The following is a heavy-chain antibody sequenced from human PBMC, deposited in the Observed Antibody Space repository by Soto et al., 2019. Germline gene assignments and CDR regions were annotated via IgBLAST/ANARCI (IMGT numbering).Heavy chain of an antibody. D-gene: IGHD7-27*01. CDR1: GFIFTNYW. CDR3: ARAPPGDEGAFFDY. V-gene: IGHV3-7*01. Sequence: PVGSLRLSCAASGFIFTNYWMTWVRQPPGKGLEWVASVKDDGTEQYYVDSVKGRFIISRDNSKNSVYLHMNDLRGEDTAFYYCARAPPGDEGAFFDYWGQGALVTVSS. CDR2: VKDDGTEQ. J-gene: IGHJ4*02.